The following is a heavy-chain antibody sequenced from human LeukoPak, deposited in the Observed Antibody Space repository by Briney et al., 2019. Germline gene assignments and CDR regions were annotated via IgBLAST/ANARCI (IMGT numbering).Heavy chain of an antibody. CDR1: GFTFSSYW. Sequence: GGSLRLSCAASGFTFSSYWMSWVRQAPGKGLEWVANIKQDGSEKYYVDSVKGRFTISRDNAKNSLYLQMKSLRAEDTAVYYCARFTYSYGYGYFDYWGQGTLVTVSS. CDR2: IKQDGSEK. V-gene: IGHV3-7*01. J-gene: IGHJ4*02. D-gene: IGHD5-18*01. CDR3: ARFTYSYGYGYFDY.